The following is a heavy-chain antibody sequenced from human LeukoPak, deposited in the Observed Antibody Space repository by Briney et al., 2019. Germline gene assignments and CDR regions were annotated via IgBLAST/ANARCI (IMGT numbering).Heavy chain of an antibody. V-gene: IGHV3-7*01. CDR2: ITPDGSDK. D-gene: IGHD3-10*01. CDR3: ARGGHRQKEF. CDR1: GLTFSNYW. J-gene: IGHJ4*02. Sequence: PGGSLRLSSEASGLTFSNYWMTWVRQSPGKVLEWVAIITPDGSDKYCVDSVKGRFTISRDNAKNSLYLQMSSLRAEDTAVYYCARGGHRQKEFWGQGTLVTVSS.